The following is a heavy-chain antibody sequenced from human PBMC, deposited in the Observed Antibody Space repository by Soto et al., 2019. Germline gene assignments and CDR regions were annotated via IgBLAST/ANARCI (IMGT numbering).Heavy chain of an antibody. V-gene: IGHV1-69*06. Sequence: QVQLVQSGAEVKKPGSSVKVSCKASGGTFSSHAISWVRQPPGQGLEWMGGIMPIFGTANYAQKFQGRVTMTRDTSTSTVYMELSSLRSEDTAVYYCARDRTLVAAAGTGGGMDVWGQGTTVTVSS. CDR3: ARDRTLVAAAGTGGGMDV. CDR2: IMPIFGTA. D-gene: IGHD6-13*01. J-gene: IGHJ6*02. CDR1: GGTFSSHA.